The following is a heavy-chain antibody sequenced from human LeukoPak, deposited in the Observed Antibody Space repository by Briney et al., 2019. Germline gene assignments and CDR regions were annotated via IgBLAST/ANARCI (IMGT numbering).Heavy chain of an antibody. CDR2: IYPGDSDT. CDR1: GYSFTSYW. V-gene: IGHV5-51*01. J-gene: IGHJ4*02. Sequence: GESLKISCKDSGYSFTSYWIGCVRQMPGKGLELMAIIYPGDSDTRYIPSFQGQVTISADNSINTAYLQWSSLKASDTAIYYCARRGEAMDPFDYWGQGTLVTVSS. D-gene: IGHD5-18*01. CDR3: ARRGEAMDPFDY.